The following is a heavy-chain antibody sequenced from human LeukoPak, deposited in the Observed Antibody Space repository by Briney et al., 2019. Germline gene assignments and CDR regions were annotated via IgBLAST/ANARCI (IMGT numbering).Heavy chain of an antibody. J-gene: IGHJ4*02. D-gene: IGHD2-15*01. Sequence: GSSVKVSCKASGGTFSSYAISWVRQAPGQGLEWMGWISAYNGNTNYAQKLQGRVTMTTDTSTSTAYMELRSLRSDDTAVYYCARQVGGDIKGLRYWGQGTLVTVSS. V-gene: IGHV1-18*01. CDR3: ARQVGGDIKGLRY. CDR1: GGTFSSYA. CDR2: ISAYNGNT.